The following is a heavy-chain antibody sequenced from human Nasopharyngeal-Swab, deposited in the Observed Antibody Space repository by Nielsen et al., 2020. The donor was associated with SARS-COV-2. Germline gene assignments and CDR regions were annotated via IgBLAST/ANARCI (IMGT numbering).Heavy chain of an antibody. Sequence: GGSLRLSCAASGFTFSSYWMTWVRQAPGKGLEWVANIKHDGSQKYYVDSVKGRFSISRDNGKNSLDLQMNSLGVDDTAVYYCARDQIGTTVIREVLKRYYYGMDVWGQGTTVTVSS. D-gene: IGHD3-10*01. J-gene: IGHJ6*02. CDR3: ARDQIGTTVIREVLKRYYYGMDV. CDR1: GFTFSSYW. V-gene: IGHV3-7*03. CDR2: IKHDGSQK.